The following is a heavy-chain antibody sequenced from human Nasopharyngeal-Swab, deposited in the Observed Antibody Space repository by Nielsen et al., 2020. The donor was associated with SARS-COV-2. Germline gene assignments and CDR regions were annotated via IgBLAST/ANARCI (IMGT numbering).Heavy chain of an antibody. D-gene: IGHD3-16*01. CDR1: GFTFSSYS. CDR2: ISSSSSYI. CDR3: ARDLGELPYYYYGMDV. J-gene: IGHJ6*02. Sequence: GESLKISCAASGFTFSSYSMNWVRQAPGKGLEWVSSISSSSSYIYYADSVKGRFTISRDNAKNSLYLQMNSLRAEDTVVYYCARDLGELPYYYYGMDVWGQGTTVTVSS. V-gene: IGHV3-21*01.